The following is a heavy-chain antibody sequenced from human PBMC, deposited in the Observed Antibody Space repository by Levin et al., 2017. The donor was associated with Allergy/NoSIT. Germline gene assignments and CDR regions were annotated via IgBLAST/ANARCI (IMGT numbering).Heavy chain of an antibody. CDR3: ARDGNDSSGYSAFDI. Sequence: SETLSLTCTVSGGSISSGGYYWSWIRQHPGKGLEWIGYIYYSGSTYYNPSLKSRVTISVDTSKNQFSLKLSSVTAADTAVYYCARDGNDSSGYSAFDIWGQGTMVTVSS. V-gene: IGHV4-31*03. J-gene: IGHJ3*02. CDR1: GGSISSGGYY. CDR2: IYYSGST. D-gene: IGHD3-22*01.